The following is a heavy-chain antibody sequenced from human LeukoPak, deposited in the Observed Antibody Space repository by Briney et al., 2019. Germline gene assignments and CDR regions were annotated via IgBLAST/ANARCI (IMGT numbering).Heavy chain of an antibody. CDR1: GFTLSSYA. CDR2: ISASGGST. CDR3: ATPHTGPGGGTNYPPHY. Sequence: GGSLRLSCAASGFTLSSYAMSWVRQAPGKGLEWVSRISASGGSTYYTDSVKGCFTITRDNSKNTLFLQMNSLRAEDTALYYCATPHTGPGGGTNYPPHYWGQGTLVTVSS. V-gene: IGHV3-23*01. D-gene: IGHD3-10*01. J-gene: IGHJ4*02.